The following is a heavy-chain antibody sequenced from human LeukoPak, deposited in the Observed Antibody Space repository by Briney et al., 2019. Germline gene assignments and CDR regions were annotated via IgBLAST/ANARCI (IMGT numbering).Heavy chain of an antibody. CDR2: IRPDGSAV. D-gene: IGHD3/OR15-3a*01. J-gene: IGHJ6*02. V-gene: IGHV3-7*01. CDR1: GFSFGDYS. Sequence: HTGGSLRLSCTASGFSFGDYSMSWVRQAPGKGLEWVASIRPDGSAVFYVDSVKGRFTFSRDNAKKSLDLQMNSLRAEDTAVYYCARFGLPYSIDLWGQGTMVTVSS. CDR3: ARFGLPYSIDL.